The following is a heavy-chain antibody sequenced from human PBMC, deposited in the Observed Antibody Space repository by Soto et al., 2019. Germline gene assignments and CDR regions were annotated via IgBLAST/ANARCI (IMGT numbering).Heavy chain of an antibody. CDR3: ARAGSSTSATYYYYYGMAV. CDR2: IWYDGSNK. Sequence: HPGGSLRLSCAASGFTFSSYGMHWVRQAPGKGLEWVAVIWYDGSNKYYADSVKGRFTISRDNSKNTLYLQMNSLRAEDTAVYYCARAGSSTSATYYYYYGMAVWGQGTTVTVSS. V-gene: IGHV3-33*01. D-gene: IGHD2-2*01. CDR1: GFTFSSYG. J-gene: IGHJ6*02.